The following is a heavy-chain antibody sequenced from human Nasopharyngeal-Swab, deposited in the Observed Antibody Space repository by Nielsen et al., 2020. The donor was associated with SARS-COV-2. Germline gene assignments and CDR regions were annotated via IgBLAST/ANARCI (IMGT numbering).Heavy chain of an antibody. CDR2: ISYDGINK. Sequence: GESLKISCAASGFTFSSYAMHWVRQAPGKGLEWVAVISYDGINKYYADSVKGRFTISRDNSKNTLYLQMNSLRAEDTAVYYCARDEDCGGDCYSDAFDIWGQGTMVTVSS. V-gene: IGHV3-30-3*01. CDR1: GFTFSSYA. J-gene: IGHJ3*02. CDR3: ARDEDCGGDCYSDAFDI. D-gene: IGHD2-21*02.